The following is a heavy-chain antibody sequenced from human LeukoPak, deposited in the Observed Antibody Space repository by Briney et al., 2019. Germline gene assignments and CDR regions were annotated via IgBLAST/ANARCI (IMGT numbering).Heavy chain of an antibody. CDR1: GGSISSYY. D-gene: IGHD2-15*01. J-gene: IGHJ3*02. CDR3: ANIQRYCSGGSCYSSAFDI. Sequence: SEALSLTCTVSGGSISSYYWSWIRQPPGKGLEWIGYIYYSGSTNYNPSLKSRVTISVDTSKNQFSLKLSSVTAADTAVYYCANIQRYCSGGSCYSSAFDIWGQGTMVTVSS. CDR2: IYYSGST. V-gene: IGHV4-59*12.